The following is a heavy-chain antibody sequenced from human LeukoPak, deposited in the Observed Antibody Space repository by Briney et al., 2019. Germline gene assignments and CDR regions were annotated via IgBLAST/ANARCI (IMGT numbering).Heavy chain of an antibody. Sequence: PSETLSLTCAVYGGSFSGYYWSWIRQPPGKGLEWIGEINHSGSTNYNPSLKSRVTISVGTSKNQFSLKLSSVTAADTAVYYCARTYCGGDCRGYYYSYYMDVWGKGTTVTISS. CDR1: GGSFSGYY. CDR2: INHSGST. J-gene: IGHJ6*03. V-gene: IGHV4-34*01. D-gene: IGHD2-21*02. CDR3: ARTYCGGDCRGYYYSYYMDV.